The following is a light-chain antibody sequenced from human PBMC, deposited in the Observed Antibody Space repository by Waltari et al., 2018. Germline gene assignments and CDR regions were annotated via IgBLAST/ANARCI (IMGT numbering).Light chain of an antibody. CDR1: QSVSTP. Sequence: EIVLTQSPVTLSLSPGERATLSCRASQSVSTPLAWYQHRPGPAPRLLIYDASTRATGIPARFSGSGSGTDFTLTISSLEPEDFAVYYCQRRSNSPPWTFGQGTTVEVK. J-gene: IGKJ1*01. V-gene: IGKV3-11*01. CDR3: QRRSNSPPWT. CDR2: DAS.